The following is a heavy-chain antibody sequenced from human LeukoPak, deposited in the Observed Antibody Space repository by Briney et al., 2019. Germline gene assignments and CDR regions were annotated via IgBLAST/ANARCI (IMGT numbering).Heavy chain of an antibody. CDR2: IYYSGST. CDR3: ARRAVAGVNFDY. V-gene: IGHV4-59*08. CDR1: GGSISSYY. Sequence: SETLSLTCTVSGGSISSYYWSWIRQPPGKGLEWIGYIYYSGSTNYNPSLKSRVTISVDMSKNQFSLKLTSVTAADTAVYYCARRAVAGVNFDYWGQGTLVTVSS. D-gene: IGHD6-19*01. J-gene: IGHJ4*02.